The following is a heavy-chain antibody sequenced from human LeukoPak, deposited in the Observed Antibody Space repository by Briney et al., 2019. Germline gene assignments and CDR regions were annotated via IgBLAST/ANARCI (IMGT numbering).Heavy chain of an antibody. CDR1: GYSISTAYY. CDR3: ARIDTPRGVIARIDS. V-gene: IGHV4-38-2*02. D-gene: IGHD3-16*02. Sequence: PSDTLSLTCTVSGYSISTAYYWGWVRQTPDKGLELIGSTYRTGTPSSSPSLTGRVPISLATSKNQFSLTLPSVTPAATAVYYCARIDTPRGVIARIDSWGQGALVTVSS. J-gene: IGHJ4*02. CDR2: TYRTGTP.